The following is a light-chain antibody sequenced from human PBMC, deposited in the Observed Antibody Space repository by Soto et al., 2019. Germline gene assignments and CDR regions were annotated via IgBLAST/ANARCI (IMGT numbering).Light chain of an antibody. Sequence: DIQMTQSPSTLSASVGDRVTITCRASQTLRTWLAWYQQKPGKAPKLLSYAVPILQSGVPSRFRGRGSGPEFTLTISCLQTDDFAIYYCQQYNGYPLSFGGGTKV. CDR1: QTLRTW. V-gene: IGKV1-5*01. CDR2: AVP. J-gene: IGKJ4*01. CDR3: QQYNGYPLS.